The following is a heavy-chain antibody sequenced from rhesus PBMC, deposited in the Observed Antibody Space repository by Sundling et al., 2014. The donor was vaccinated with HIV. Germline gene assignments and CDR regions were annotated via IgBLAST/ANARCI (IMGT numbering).Heavy chain of an antibody. CDR2: IYGSGSST. J-gene: IGHJ4*01. CDR3: ARDLYGSSYGSYFDY. Sequence: QLQLQESGPGLVKPSETLSVTCAVSGGCISSSYWSWIRQAPGKGLEWIGYIYGSGSSTNYNPSLKSRVTLSVDTSKNQLSLKLSSVTAADTAVYYCARDLYGSSYGSYFDYWGQGVLVTVSS. CDR1: GGCISSSY. D-gene: IGHD4-29*01. V-gene: IGHV4-169*02.